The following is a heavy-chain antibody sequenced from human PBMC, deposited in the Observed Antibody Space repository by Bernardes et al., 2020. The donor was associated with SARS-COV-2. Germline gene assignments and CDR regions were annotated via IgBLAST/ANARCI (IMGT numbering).Heavy chain of an antibody. V-gene: IGHV1-2*02. J-gene: IGHJ5*02. CDR2: INPNSGGT. D-gene: IGHD3-22*01. Sequence: ASVEVACKASGYTFTGYYMHWVRQVPGQGLQWMGWINPNSGGTYYEQKFQGRVTMTRDTSISTAYMELNSLSSDDTAIYYCARVEYYYDRSGCSGWFDPWGQGTLVTVSS. CDR1: GYTFTGYY. CDR3: ARVEYYYDRSGCSGWFDP.